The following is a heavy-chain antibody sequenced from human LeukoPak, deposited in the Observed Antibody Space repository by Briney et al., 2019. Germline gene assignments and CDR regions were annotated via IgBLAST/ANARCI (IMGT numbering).Heavy chain of an antibody. V-gene: IGHV3-74*01. CDR2: INSDGSST. CDR3: ARAKYSGSHFDY. CDR1: GFTFSSYW. J-gene: IGHJ4*02. D-gene: IGHD6-13*01. Sequence: PGGSLRLSCAASGFTFSSYWMHWVRHAPGKGLVWVSRINSDGSSTSYADSVKGRFTISRDNAKNTLNLQMNSLRAEDTAVYYCARAKYSGSHFDYWGQGTLVTVSS.